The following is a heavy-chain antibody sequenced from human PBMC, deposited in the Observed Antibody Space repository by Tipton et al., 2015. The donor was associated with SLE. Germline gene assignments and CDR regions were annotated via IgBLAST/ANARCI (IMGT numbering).Heavy chain of an antibody. V-gene: IGHV4-59*12. D-gene: IGHD5-12*01. CDR2: IYYSGST. Sequence: LRLSCTVSGGSISSYYWSWIRQPPGKGLEWIGYIYYSGSTNNNPSLKSRVTISVDTSKNQFSLKLNSVTAADTAVYYCARRHYSGPFDNWGQGTLVTVST. J-gene: IGHJ4*02. CDR3: ARRHYSGPFDN. CDR1: GGSISSYY.